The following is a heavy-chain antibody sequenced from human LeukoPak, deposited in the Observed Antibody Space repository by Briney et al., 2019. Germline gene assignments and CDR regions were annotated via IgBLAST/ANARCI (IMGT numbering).Heavy chain of an antibody. CDR2: IYTNGWT. J-gene: IGHJ5*02. CDR1: GGSITSDLYY. D-gene: IGHD6-19*01. Sequence: PSETLSLTCSVSGGSITSDLYYWTWIRQPAGKGLEWIGRIYTNGWTDYNPSLKSRVTISVDTSKNHFSLKLTFVTAADTALYYCARGSGRNAFDPWGQGTLVTVSS. CDR3: ARGSGRNAFDP. V-gene: IGHV4-61*02.